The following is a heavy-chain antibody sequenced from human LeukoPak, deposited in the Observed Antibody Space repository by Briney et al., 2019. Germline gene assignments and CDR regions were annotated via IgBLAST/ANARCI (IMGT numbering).Heavy chain of an antibody. CDR2: IYYSGST. CDR3: ARGPLIIIAAAEYYFDY. CDR1: GGSISSSSYY. V-gene: IGHV4-39*07. Sequence: PSETLSLTCTVSGGSISSSSYYWGWIRQPPGKGLEWIGSIYYSGSTYYNPSLKSRVTISVDTSKNQFSLKLSSVTAADTAVYYCARGPLIIIAAAEYYFDYWGQGTLVTVSS. D-gene: IGHD6-13*01. J-gene: IGHJ4*02.